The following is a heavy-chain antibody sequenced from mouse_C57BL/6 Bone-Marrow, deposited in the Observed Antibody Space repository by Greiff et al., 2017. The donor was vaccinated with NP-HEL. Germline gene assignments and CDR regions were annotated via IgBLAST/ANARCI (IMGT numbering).Heavy chain of an antibody. V-gene: IGHV1-26*01. CDR2: INPNNGGT. CDR1: GYTFTDYY. D-gene: IGHD1-1*01. CDR3: AREGYGSSPAWFAY. Sequence: VQLKHSGPELVKPGASVKISCKASGYTFTDYYMNWVKQSHGKSLEWIGDINPNNGGTSYNQKFKGKATLTVDKSSSTAYMELRSLTSEDSAVYYCAREGYGSSPAWFAYWGQGTLVTVSA. J-gene: IGHJ3*01.